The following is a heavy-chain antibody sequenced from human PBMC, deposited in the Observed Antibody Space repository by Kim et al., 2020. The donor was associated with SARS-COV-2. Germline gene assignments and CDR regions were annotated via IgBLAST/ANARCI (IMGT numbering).Heavy chain of an antibody. D-gene: IGHD3-10*01. V-gene: IGHV1-69*13. CDR3: ALKDTYGWGFDY. CDR1: GGTFSHFG. CDR2: IIPIFGAA. J-gene: IGHJ4*02. Sequence: SVKVSCKASGGTFSHFGISWVRQAPGHGLEWMGGIIPIFGAANYAQKFQGRVTITADESTSTTYMELSSLRFEDTAFYYCALKDTYGWGFDYWGQGTLVTVSS.